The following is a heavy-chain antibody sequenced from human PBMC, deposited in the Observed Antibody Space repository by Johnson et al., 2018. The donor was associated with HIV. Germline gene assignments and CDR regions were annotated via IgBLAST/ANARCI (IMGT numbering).Heavy chain of an antibody. Sequence: HVQLVESGGGLVQPGGSLRLSCAASGFTFSDYYMSWIRQAPGKGLEWVSYISSSGSTIYYADSVKGRFTISRDNAKNSLYLQMNSLRAEDTAVDYCARSPSIDDAFDIWGQGTMVTVSS. CDR1: GFTFSDYY. CDR3: ARSPSIDDAFDI. V-gene: IGHV3-11*01. CDR2: ISSSGSTI. J-gene: IGHJ3*02. D-gene: IGHD2/OR15-2a*01.